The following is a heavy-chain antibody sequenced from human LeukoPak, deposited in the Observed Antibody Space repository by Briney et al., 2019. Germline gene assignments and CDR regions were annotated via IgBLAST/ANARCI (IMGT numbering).Heavy chain of an antibody. CDR3: ATLTGDHGPWYFDL. CDR1: GYSFTNYW. V-gene: IGHV5-51*01. CDR2: IYPGDSDT. D-gene: IGHD7-27*01. J-gene: IGHJ2*01. Sequence: GESVKISCNGSGYSFTNYWIGWVRQMPRQGLEWMGIIYPGDSDTRYSPSFQGQVTISADKSISTAYLQSSSLKASDTAMYYCATLTGDHGPWYFDLWGRGTLVTVSS.